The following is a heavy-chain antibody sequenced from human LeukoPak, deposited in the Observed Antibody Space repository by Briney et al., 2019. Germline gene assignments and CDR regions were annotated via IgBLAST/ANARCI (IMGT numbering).Heavy chain of an antibody. D-gene: IGHD6-6*01. CDR3: AREQLGRIFFDY. Sequence: PGGSLRLSCAASGFTFSSYAMSRVRQAPGKGLEWVSVISGSGGSTYYADSVKGRFTISRDNSKNTLFLQMNSLRAEDTAVYYCAREQLGRIFFDYWGQGTLVTVSS. V-gene: IGHV3-23*01. J-gene: IGHJ4*02. CDR1: GFTFSSYA. CDR2: ISGSGGST.